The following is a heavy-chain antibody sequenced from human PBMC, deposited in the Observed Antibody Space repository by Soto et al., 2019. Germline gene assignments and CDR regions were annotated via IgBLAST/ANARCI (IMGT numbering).Heavy chain of an antibody. CDR3: AKMGYCTNGVCYNNDYIWGSYRDLGAFDI. CDR2: ISYDGSNK. D-gene: IGHD2-8*01. J-gene: IGHJ3*02. Sequence: GGSLRLSCAASGFTFSSYGMHWVRQAPGKGLEWVAVISYDGSNKYYADSVKGRFTISRDNSKNTLYLQMNSLRAEDTAVYYCAKMGYCTNGVCYNNDYIWGSYRDLGAFDIWGQGTMVTVSS. CDR1: GFTFSSYG. V-gene: IGHV3-30*18.